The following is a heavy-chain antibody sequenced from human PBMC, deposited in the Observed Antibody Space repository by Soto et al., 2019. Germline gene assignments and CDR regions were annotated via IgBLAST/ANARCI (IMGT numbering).Heavy chain of an antibody. D-gene: IGHD3-3*01. V-gene: IGHV1-18*04. CDR1: GYTFTSYG. J-gene: IGHJ6*02. Sequence: QVQLVQSGAEVKKPGASVKVSCKASGYTFTSYGISWVRQAPGQGLEWMGWISAYNGNTNYAQKLQGRVTMTTDTSTSTAYMELRSLRSEDTAVYYCARREGEYYDFWSGYSHYYYGMDVWGQGTTVTVSS. CDR3: ARREGEYYDFWSGYSHYYYGMDV. CDR2: ISAYNGNT.